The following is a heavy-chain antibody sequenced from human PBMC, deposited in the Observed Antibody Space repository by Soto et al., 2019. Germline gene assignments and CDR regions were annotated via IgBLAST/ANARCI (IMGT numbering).Heavy chain of an antibody. CDR2: IYYRSKWYN. V-gene: IGHV6-1*01. Sequence: SSYAISWVRQAPGQGLEWMGGIYYRSKWYNDYAVSVKSRITINPDTSKNQFSLQLNSVTPEDTAVYYCAREISIDYVVDYWGQGTLVTVS. CDR1: SSYA. D-gene: IGHD4-17*01. CDR3: AREISIDYVVDY. J-gene: IGHJ4*02.